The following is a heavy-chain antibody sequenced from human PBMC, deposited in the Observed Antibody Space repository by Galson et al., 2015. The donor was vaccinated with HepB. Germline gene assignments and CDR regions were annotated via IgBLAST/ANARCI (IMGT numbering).Heavy chain of an antibody. D-gene: IGHD4-23*01. Sequence: SLRLRCAGSGFNVNNAWMARARPAPGKGLEWVGRIKTTSDGGTTDYAARVKGRYTIVRDDSKKMLNLQMYSLKTEDTAVYYCATDGGNFRNKVIYWGRGTLVTVSS. CDR2: IKTTSDGGTT. CDR1: GFNVNNAW. CDR3: ATDGGNFRNKVIY. J-gene: IGHJ4*01. V-gene: IGHV3-15*01.